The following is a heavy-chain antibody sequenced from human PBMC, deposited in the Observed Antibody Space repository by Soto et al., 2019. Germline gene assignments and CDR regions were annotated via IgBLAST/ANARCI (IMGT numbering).Heavy chain of an antibody. CDR3: ATEPIYYNDGSGYYPLGH. CDR1: GYSFATYG. Sequence: GASVKVSCKASGYSFATYGFSWLRQAPGQGLECVGWISAHNGDTHYSQKFQGRVTLTTDTSTNTGYMELRSLTSDDTAVYFCATEPIYYNDGSGYYPLGHWGQGTLVT. J-gene: IGHJ4*02. V-gene: IGHV1-18*04. CDR2: ISAHNGDT. D-gene: IGHD3-22*01.